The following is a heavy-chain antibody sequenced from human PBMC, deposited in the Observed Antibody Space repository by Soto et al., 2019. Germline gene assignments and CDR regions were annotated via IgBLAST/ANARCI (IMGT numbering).Heavy chain of an antibody. V-gene: IGHV1-8*01. D-gene: IGHD3-3*01. CDR2: MNPNSGNT. Sequence: ASVKVSCKASGYTFTSYDINWVRQATGQGLEWMGWMNPNSGNTGYAQKFQGRVTMTRNTSISTAYMELSSLRSEDTAVYYCARRRWTYYDFWSGYWRFDYWGQGPRVTVSS. CDR1: GYTFTSYD. J-gene: IGHJ4*02. CDR3: ARRRWTYYDFWSGYWRFDY.